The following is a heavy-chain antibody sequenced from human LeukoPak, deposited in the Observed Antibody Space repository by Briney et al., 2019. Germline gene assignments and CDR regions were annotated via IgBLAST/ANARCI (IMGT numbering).Heavy chain of an antibody. V-gene: IGHV1-69*13. CDR3: ARDPHPGYSYGFYFDY. D-gene: IGHD5-18*01. CDR1: GGTFSSYA. Sequence: ASVKVSCKASGGTFSSYAISWVRQAPGQGLEWMGGIIPIFGTANYAQKFQGRVTITADESTSTAYMELSSLRSEDTAVYYCARDPHPGYSYGFYFDYWGQGTLVTVSS. CDR2: IIPIFGTA. J-gene: IGHJ4*02.